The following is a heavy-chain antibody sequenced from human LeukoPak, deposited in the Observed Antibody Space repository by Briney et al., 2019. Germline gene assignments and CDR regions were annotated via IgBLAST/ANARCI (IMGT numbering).Heavy chain of an antibody. CDR2: MNWNGGST. CDR3: ARVGSVRTYFDY. CDR1: GFTFDDYG. D-gene: IGHD3-10*01. V-gene: IGHV3-20*04. J-gene: IGHJ4*02. Sequence: GGSLRLSCAASGFTFDDYGMSWVRQAPGKGLEWVSGMNWNGGSTGYADSVKGRFTISRDNAKTSLYLQMNRLRAEDTDLYYCARVGSVRTYFDYWGQGTLVTVSS.